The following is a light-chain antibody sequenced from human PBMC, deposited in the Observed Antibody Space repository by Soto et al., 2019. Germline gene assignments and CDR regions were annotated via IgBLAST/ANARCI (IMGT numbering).Light chain of an antibody. CDR3: QLYNNWPPYT. CDR1: QSISSN. J-gene: IGKJ2*01. Sequence: EIVMTQSPATLSVSPGERATLSCRASQSISSNLAWYQQKPGQAPRLLIYGASTRAAGIPARFSGGGSGTEFSLTISSLQSEDSAVYYCQLYNNWPPYTFGQGTKLEIK. V-gene: IGKV3-15*01. CDR2: GAS.